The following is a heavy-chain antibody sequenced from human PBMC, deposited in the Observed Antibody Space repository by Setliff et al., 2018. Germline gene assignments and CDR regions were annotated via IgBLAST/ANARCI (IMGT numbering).Heavy chain of an antibody. CDR3: AKDNIWSLDD. V-gene: IGHV3-30*02. CDR1: RITFSSFA. CDR2: IRFDGTIK. J-gene: IGHJ1*01. D-gene: IGHD2-8*02. Sequence: LSCAASRITFSSFAMHWVRQAPGKGLEWVGFIRFDGTIKYYADSVKGRFTISRDNSKNTLYLEMNSLRSEDTGIYYCAKDNIWSLDDWGQGTLVTVSS.